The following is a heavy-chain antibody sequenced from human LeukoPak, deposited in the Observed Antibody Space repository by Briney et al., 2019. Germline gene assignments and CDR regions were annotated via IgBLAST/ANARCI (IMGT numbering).Heavy chain of an antibody. CDR2: ISASGGTT. D-gene: IGHD3-16*01. J-gene: IGHJ4*02. CDR1: GFTFSTYS. CDR3: AKMVTFGGVSRHVDY. Sequence: PGGSLRLSCAASGFTFSTYSMSWVRQAPGKGLEWVSVISASGGTTYYADSVKGRFTISRDNSKNTVYLQMNSLRAEDTAMYYCAKMVTFGGVSRHVDYWGQGTLVTVSS. V-gene: IGHV3-23*01.